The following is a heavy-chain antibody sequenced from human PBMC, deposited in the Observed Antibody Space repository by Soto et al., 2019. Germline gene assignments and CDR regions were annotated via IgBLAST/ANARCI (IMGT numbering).Heavy chain of an antibody. D-gene: IGHD3-22*01. CDR2: ISGSGGST. Sequence: GGSLRLSCAVSGFTFSSYAMSWVRQAPGKGLEWVSAISGSGGSTYYADSVKGRFTISRDNSKNTLYLQMNSLRAEDTAVYYCAKLSEDNYYDSSGYPQSWGQGTLVTVSS. J-gene: IGHJ4*02. CDR3: AKLSEDNYYDSSGYPQS. CDR1: GFTFSSYA. V-gene: IGHV3-23*01.